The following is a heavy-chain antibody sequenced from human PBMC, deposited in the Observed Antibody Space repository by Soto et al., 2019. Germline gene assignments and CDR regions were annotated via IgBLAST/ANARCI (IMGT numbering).Heavy chain of an antibody. V-gene: IGHV1-46*03. CDR3: ARDSPAAITIFGVVIAGNWFDP. CDR2: INPSGGST. CDR1: GYTFTSYY. J-gene: IGHJ5*02. Sequence: QVQLVQSGAEVKKPGASVKVSCKASGYTFTSYYMHWVRQAPGQGLEWMGIINPSGGSTSYAQKCQGRVTMTRDTSTSTVYMELSSLRSEDTAVYYCARDSPAAITIFGVVIAGNWFDPWGQGTLVTVSS. D-gene: IGHD3-3*01.